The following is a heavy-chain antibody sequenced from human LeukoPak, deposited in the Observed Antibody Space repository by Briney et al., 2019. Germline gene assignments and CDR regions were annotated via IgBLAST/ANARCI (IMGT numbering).Heavy chain of an antibody. J-gene: IGHJ4*02. CDR3: ARVDPDYYDSSGFDY. D-gene: IGHD3-22*01. CDR2: INAGNGNT. CDR1: GYTFTSYA. V-gene: IGHV1-3*01. Sequence: ASVKVSCKASGYTFTSYAMHWVRQAPGQRLEWMVWINAGNGNTKYSQKFQGRVTITRDTSASTAYMELSSLRSEDTAVYYCARVDPDYYDSSGFDYWGQGTLVTVSS.